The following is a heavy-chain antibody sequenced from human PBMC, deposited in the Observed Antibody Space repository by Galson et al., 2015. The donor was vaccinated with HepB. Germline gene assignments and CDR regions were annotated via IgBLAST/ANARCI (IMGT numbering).Heavy chain of an antibody. J-gene: IGHJ4*02. V-gene: IGHV3-30-3*01. CDR2: ISYDGSNK. CDR3: ARDRYYDSSGYYWELVY. CDR1: GFTFSSYA. D-gene: IGHD3-22*01. Sequence: SLRLSCAASGFTFSSYAMHWVRQAPGKGLEWVAVISYDGSNKYYADSVKGRFTISRDNSKNTLYLQMNSLRAEDTAVYYCARDRYYDSSGYYWELVYWGQGTLVTVSS.